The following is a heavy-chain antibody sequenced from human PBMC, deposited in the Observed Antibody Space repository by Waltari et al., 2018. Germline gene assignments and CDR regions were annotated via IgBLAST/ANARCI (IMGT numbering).Heavy chain of an antibody. J-gene: IGHJ4*02. CDR1: GFTFSSYA. V-gene: IGHV3-23*04. CDR3: AKGLVAVADHGGYFDY. Sequence: EVQLVESGGGLVQPGGSLRLSCAASGFTFSSYAMSWVRQAPGKGLEWVSAISGSGGSTYYADSVKGRFTISRDNSKNTLYLQMNSLRAEDTAVYYCAKGLVAVADHGGYFDYWGQGTLVTVSS. D-gene: IGHD6-19*01. CDR2: ISGSGGST.